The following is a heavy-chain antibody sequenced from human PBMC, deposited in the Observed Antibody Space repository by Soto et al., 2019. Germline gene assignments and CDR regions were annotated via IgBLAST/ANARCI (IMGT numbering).Heavy chain of an antibody. CDR3: AKSTAVARQNFAN. V-gene: IGHV3-30*18. CDR2: ISGDGSDK. CDR1: GFTFSDFG. Sequence: QVQVVESGGGVVQPERSLRLSCAISGFTFSDFGMHWVRQAPGKGLEWVAAISGDGSDKYYVGSVQGRFTISRDNTKNVLYLQMNSLRSEDTAVYYCAKSTAVARQNFANWGQGALVTVSS. D-gene: IGHD6-19*01. J-gene: IGHJ4*02.